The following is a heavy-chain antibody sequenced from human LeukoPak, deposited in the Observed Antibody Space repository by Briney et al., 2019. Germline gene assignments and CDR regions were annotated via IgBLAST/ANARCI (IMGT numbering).Heavy chain of an antibody. J-gene: IGHJ4*02. CDR3: ARDPERGALDY. CDR1: GFTFSSYA. Sequence: PGGSLRLSCAACGFTFSSYAMHWVRQAPGKGLEWVAVISYDGSNKYYADSVKGRFTISRDNSKNTLYLQMNSLRAEDTAVYYCARDPERGALDYWGQGTLVTVSS. V-gene: IGHV3-30*04. D-gene: IGHD1-14*01. CDR2: ISYDGSNK.